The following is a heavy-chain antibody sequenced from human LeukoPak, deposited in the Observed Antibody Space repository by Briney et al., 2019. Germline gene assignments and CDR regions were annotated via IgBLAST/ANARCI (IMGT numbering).Heavy chain of an antibody. CDR2: IRYVGDYK. Sequence: GGSLRLSCAASGFIFSDYGMHWVRQAPGKGLEWVAFIRYVGDYKYYADSVKGRFTISRDNAKNSLFLQMNNLRAEDTAVYYCVTVYNWNYVDHWGQGTLVTVSS. CDR3: VTVYNWNYVDH. J-gene: IGHJ4*02. CDR1: GFIFSDYG. D-gene: IGHD1-7*01. V-gene: IGHV3-30*02.